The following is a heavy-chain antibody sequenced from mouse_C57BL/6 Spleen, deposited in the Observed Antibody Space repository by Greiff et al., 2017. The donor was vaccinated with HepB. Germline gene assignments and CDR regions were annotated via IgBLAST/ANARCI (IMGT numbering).Heavy chain of an antibody. CDR1: GYAFSSSW. Sequence: QVQLKQSGPELVKPGASVKISCKASGYAFSSSWMNWVKQRPGKGLEWIGRIYPGDGDTNYNGKFKGKATLTADKSSSTAYMQLSSLTSEDSAVYFCARHHYYGSSYRGFAYWGQGTLVTVSA. D-gene: IGHD1-1*01. V-gene: IGHV1-82*01. CDR2: IYPGDGDT. J-gene: IGHJ3*01. CDR3: ARHHYYGSSYRGFAY.